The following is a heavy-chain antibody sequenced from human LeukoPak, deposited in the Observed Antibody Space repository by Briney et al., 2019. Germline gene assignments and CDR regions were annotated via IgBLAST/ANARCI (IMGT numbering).Heavy chain of an antibody. CDR2: IDIGGSA. CDR1: GFTVSSSY. J-gene: IGHJ4*02. V-gene: IGHV3-66*02. Sequence: GGSLRLSCAAPGFTVSSSYMSWGRHAPPQGLEWETGIDIGGSADYADSVKRRFTISRDNYKSTLYIQMNSRRAEHTAVYYCARSGEDSSGWHFDSWGQGTLVTVSS. CDR3: ARSGEDSSGWHFDS. D-gene: IGHD6-19*01.